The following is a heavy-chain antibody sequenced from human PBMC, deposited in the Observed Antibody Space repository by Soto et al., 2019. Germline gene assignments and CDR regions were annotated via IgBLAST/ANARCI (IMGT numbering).Heavy chain of an antibody. Sequence: QVYLVESGGGVVQPRRSLRLSCAASGFTFSKYAVQWVRQAPGKGLEWVALISYDGNNQFYADSVKGRFTISRDNSRNTLYLQMGSLRPEDTAIYYCATYDYGDNNFWGQGTLVTVSS. CDR1: GFTFSKYA. D-gene: IGHD4-17*01. CDR3: ATYDYGDNNF. CDR2: ISYDGNNQ. V-gene: IGHV3-30-3*01. J-gene: IGHJ4*02.